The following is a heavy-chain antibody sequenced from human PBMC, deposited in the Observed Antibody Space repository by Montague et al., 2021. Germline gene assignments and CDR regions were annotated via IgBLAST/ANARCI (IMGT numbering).Heavy chain of an antibody. V-gene: IGHV2-5*02. Sequence: PALVKPTQTLTLTCTFSGFSLSTNGAGVGWFRQPPGKALDWLALIYWDDDKRYSPSLKNRLTVTKDTSKNQVVLTVTNMDPVDTATYDCAHRSSTSLIDYWGQGTLVTVSS. D-gene: IGHD2-2*01. CDR3: AHRSSTSLIDY. CDR2: IYWDDDK. CDR1: GFSLSTNGAG. J-gene: IGHJ4*02.